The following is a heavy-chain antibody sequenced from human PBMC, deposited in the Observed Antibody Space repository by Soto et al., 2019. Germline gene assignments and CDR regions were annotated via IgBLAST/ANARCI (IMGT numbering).Heavy chain of an antibody. CDR3: ARAGPIAAAGPFDY. CDR2: IIPIFGTA. CDR1: GGTFSSYA. V-gene: IGHV1-69*13. D-gene: IGHD6-13*01. Sequence: ASVKVSCKASGGTFSSYAISWVRQAPGQGLEWMGGIIPIFGTANYAQKFQGRVTITADESTSTAYMELSSLRSEDTAVYYCARAGPIAAAGPFDYWGQGTLVTVSS. J-gene: IGHJ4*02.